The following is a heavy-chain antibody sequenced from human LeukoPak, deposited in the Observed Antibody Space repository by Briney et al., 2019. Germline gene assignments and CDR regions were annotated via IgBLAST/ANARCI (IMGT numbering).Heavy chain of an antibody. V-gene: IGHV3-11*04. Sequence: GGSLRLSCAASGFTFSDYYMSWIRQAPGKGLEYISYISNSDTTIYYADSVKGRFTISRDNAKNSLYLQMNSVRGDDTAVYYCARVRRPSSWLRHYWGQGALVTVSS. CDR1: GFTFSDYY. J-gene: IGHJ4*02. CDR2: ISNSDTTI. D-gene: IGHD6-13*01. CDR3: ARVRRPSSWLRHY.